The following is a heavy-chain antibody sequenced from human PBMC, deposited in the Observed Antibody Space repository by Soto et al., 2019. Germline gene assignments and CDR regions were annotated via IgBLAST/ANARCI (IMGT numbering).Heavy chain of an antibody. D-gene: IGHD4-17*01. V-gene: IGHV4-34*01. Sequence: VQLQQWGAGLLKPSETLSLTCAVYGGSFSGYYWSWIRQPPGKGLEWIGEINHSGSTNYNPSLKSRVTISVDTSKNQFSLKLSSVTAADTAVYYCAREYGDYGVIDYWGQGTLVTVSS. CDR3: AREYGDYGVIDY. CDR2: INHSGST. CDR1: GGSFSGYY. J-gene: IGHJ4*02.